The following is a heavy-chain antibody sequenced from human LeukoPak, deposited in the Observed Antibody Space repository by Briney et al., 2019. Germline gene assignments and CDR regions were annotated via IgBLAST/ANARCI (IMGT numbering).Heavy chain of an antibody. CDR1: GDSVSTNSVA. J-gene: IGHJ3*01. CDR3: ARGKYSGFDL. Sequence: SQTLSLTCAVSGDSVSTNSVAWNWIRQSPSRGLEWLGRTYYRSKWNNDYAVSVKSRITINPDTSKNQFSLQLNSVTPDDTALYYCARGKYSGFDLWGQGTMVTVSS. V-gene: IGHV6-1*01. CDR2: TYYRSKWNN. D-gene: IGHD2-15*01.